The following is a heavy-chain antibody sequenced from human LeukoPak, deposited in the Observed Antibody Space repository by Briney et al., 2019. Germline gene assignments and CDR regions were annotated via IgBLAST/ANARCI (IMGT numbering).Heavy chain of an antibody. CDR1: GFTFSSYN. CDR2: ISSSSSYI. V-gene: IGHV3-21*01. J-gene: IGHJ5*02. CDR3: ARVWFGESGWFDP. D-gene: IGHD3-10*01. Sequence: GGSLRLSCAASGFTFSSYNMNWVRQAPGKGLEWVSSISSSSSYIYYADSVKGRFTISRDNAKNSLYLQMNSLRAEDTAVYYCARVWFGESGWFDPWGQGTLVTVSS.